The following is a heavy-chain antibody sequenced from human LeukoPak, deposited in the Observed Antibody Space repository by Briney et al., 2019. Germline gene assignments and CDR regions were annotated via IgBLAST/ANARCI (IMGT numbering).Heavy chain of an antibody. V-gene: IGHV4-59*02. CDR1: GGSVSSRY. Sequence: SETLSLTCTVSGGSVSSRYWTWIRQPPGKGLEWIGYISYSGGTKYNPSLKSRVTISVDTSKNQFSLKLRSVIAADTAVYYCARVYDSSSYYYYFDYWGQGTLVTVSS. J-gene: IGHJ4*02. CDR3: ARVYDSSSYYYYFDY. D-gene: IGHD3-22*01. CDR2: ISYSGGT.